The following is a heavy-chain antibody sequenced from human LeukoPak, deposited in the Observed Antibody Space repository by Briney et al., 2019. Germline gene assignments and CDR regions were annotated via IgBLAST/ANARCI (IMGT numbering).Heavy chain of an antibody. J-gene: IGHJ4*02. D-gene: IGHD1-26*01. CDR3: ARGGFAGSYAYDY. Sequence: SETLSLTCTVSGGSISSGGYYWSWIRQHPGKGLEWIGYIYYSGSTYYNPSLKSRVTISVDTSKNQFSLKLSSVTAADTAVYYCARGGFAGSYAYDYWGQGTLVTVSS. CDR2: IYYSGST. V-gene: IGHV4-31*03. CDR1: GGSISSGGYY.